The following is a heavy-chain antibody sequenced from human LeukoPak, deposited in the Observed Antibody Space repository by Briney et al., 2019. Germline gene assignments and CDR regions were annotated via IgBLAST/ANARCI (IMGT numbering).Heavy chain of an antibody. CDR1: GFTFSSYS. V-gene: IGHV3-21*01. D-gene: IGHD6-6*01. J-gene: IGHJ6*03. CDR3: ARAYSSSSGHYYYYYMDV. CDR2: ISSSSSYI. Sequence: PGGSLRLSCAASGFTFSSYSMNWVRQAPGKGLEWVSSISSSSSYIYYADSVKGRFTISRDNAKNSLYLQMNSLRAEDTAVYYCARAYSSSSGHYYYYYMDVWGKGTTVTVSS.